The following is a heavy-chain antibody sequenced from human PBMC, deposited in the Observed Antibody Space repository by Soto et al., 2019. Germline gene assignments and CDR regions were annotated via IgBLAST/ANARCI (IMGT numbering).Heavy chain of an antibody. D-gene: IGHD5-12*01. CDR2: IIPILGIA. J-gene: IGHJ3*02. CDR1: GGTFSSYT. CDR3: ARTRSGYGQRYDAFDI. V-gene: IGHV1-69*02. Sequence: XVKVSCKASGGTFSSYTIRWVGRAPGQGLQWMGRIIPILGIANYAQKFQGRLTITADKSTSTAYMELSSLRSEDTAVYYCARTRSGYGQRYDAFDIWGQGTMVTVS.